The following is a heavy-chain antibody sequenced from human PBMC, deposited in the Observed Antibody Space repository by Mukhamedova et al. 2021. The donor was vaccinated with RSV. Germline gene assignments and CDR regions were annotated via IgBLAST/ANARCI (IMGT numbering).Heavy chain of an antibody. J-gene: IGHJ4*02. Sequence: VSRINSDGSSTSYADSVKGRFTISRDNAKNTLYLQMNSLRAEDTAVYYCARVGLTSWGYYDSSGVYWGQGTLVTVSS. D-gene: IGHD3-22*01. V-gene: IGHV3-74*01. CDR2: INSDGSST. CDR3: ARVGLTSWGYYDSSGVY.